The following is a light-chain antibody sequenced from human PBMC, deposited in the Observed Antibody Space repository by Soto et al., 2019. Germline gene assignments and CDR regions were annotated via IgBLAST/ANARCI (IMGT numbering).Light chain of an antibody. CDR2: ESS. J-gene: IGKJ1*01. Sequence: DVQMTQSPSTLSASVGDRVTISCRASQNIITWLAWYQQKPGKAPKLLIYESSTVESGVPSRFSGSGSGTEFTLTISSLQPDDCATYYCQQYNDFMWTFGQGTKVEIK. CDR3: QQYNDFMWT. CDR1: QNIITW. V-gene: IGKV1-5*03.